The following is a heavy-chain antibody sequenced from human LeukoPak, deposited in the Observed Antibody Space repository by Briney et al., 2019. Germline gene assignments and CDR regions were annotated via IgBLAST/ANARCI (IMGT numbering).Heavy chain of an antibody. V-gene: IGHV3-30*18. Sequence: SGGSLRHSCAAPGFTFSSYGMYWVRQAPGKGLEWVALISYDGSNKYYADSVKGRFTISRDKSKQTLYLQMNSLRAEDTAVYYCAKRGYSSGWYGAFDIWGQGTMVTVSS. CDR3: AKRGYSSGWYGAFDI. CDR1: GFTFSSYG. CDR2: ISYDGSNK. J-gene: IGHJ3*02. D-gene: IGHD6-19*01.